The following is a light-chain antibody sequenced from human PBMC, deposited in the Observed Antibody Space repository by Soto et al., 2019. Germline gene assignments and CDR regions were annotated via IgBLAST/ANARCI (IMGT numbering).Light chain of an antibody. Sequence: EIVMTQSPATLSVFPGERATLSCRASQSIGSSLAWYQQRPGQAPRLLIYDASTRATGVPARFSGSGSGTEFTLTINSLQSEDFVLYFCQQYSNWHTFGQGTKLVIK. CDR3: QQYSNWHT. CDR1: QSIGSS. V-gene: IGKV3-15*01. J-gene: IGKJ2*01. CDR2: DAS.